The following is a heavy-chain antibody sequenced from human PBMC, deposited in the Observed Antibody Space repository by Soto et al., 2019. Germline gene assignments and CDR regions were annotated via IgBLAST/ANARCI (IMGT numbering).Heavy chain of an antibody. J-gene: IGHJ3*02. Sequence: QVQLVESGGGVVQPGRSLRLSCAASGFTFSSYAMHWVRQAPGKGLEWVAVISYDGSNKYYADSVKGRFTISRDNSKNTLYLQMYSLRAEDTAVYYCARDTNYDFWSGYYTGGADAFDIWGQGTMVTVSS. CDR1: GFTFSSYA. V-gene: IGHV3-30-3*01. CDR2: ISYDGSNK. D-gene: IGHD3-3*01. CDR3: ARDTNYDFWSGYYTGGADAFDI.